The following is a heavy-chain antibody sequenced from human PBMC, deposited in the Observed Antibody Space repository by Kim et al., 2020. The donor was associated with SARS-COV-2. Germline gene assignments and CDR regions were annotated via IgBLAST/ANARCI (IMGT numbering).Heavy chain of an antibody. Sequence: GGRTVSTGAVKGRFTISRDNARNSLYLQMDRLRAEDTAVYYCAGGHSGTFWGQGTLVTVSS. V-gene: IGHV3-53*01. J-gene: IGHJ4*02. CDR3: AGGHSGTF. D-gene: IGHD6-13*01. CDR2: GGRT.